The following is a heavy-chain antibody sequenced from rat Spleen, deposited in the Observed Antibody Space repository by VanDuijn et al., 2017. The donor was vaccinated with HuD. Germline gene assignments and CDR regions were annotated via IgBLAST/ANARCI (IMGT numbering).Heavy chain of an antibody. D-gene: IGHD1-4*01. V-gene: IGHV2-45*01. Sequence: QVQLKESGPGLVQPSQTLSLTCTVSGFSLASYNVHWVRQPPGKGLEWMGVMWSGGNTDYNSALTSRLSISRDTSKSQVFLKMNNLQTEDTAIYFCTRERVPGFAFYFDYWGQGVMVTVSS. CDR1: GFSLASYN. J-gene: IGHJ2*01. CDR3: TRERVPGFAFYFDY. CDR2: MWSGGNT.